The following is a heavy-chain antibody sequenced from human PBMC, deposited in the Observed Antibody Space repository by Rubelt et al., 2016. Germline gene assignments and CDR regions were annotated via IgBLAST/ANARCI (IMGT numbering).Heavy chain of an antibody. D-gene: IGHD5-12*01. Sequence: VQLVESGGGVVQPGGSLRLSCAASGFTFSSYALSWVRQAPGKGLEWVSSISGSGGSTYYADSVKGRFTISRDNAKNSLYLQMNSLRAEDTAVYYCARDLSGSGSRPYGMDVWGQGTTVTVSS. V-gene: IGHV3-23*04. CDR3: ARDLSGSGSRPYGMDV. J-gene: IGHJ6*02. CDR2: ISGSGGST. CDR1: GFTFSSYA.